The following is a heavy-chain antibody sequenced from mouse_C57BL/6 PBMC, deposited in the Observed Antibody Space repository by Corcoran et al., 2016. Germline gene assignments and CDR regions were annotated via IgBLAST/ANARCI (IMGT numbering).Heavy chain of an antibody. D-gene: IGHD4-1*01. Sequence: EVQLQQSGAELVKPGASVKLSCTASGFNIKDYYMHWVKQRTEQGLEWIGRIDPEDGETKYAPKFQGKATITADTSSNTAYLQLSSLTSEDTAVYYCASPNHPFAYWGQGTLVTVSA. J-gene: IGHJ3*01. CDR1: GFNIKDYY. CDR2: IDPEDGET. V-gene: IGHV14-2*01. CDR3: ASPNHPFAY.